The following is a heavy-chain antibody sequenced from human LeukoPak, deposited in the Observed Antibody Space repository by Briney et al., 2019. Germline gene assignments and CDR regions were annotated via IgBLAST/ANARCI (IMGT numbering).Heavy chain of an antibody. CDR2: ISGSGGST. Sequence: GGSLRLSCAASGFTFSSYAMSWVRQAPGKGLEWVSAISGSGGSTYYADSVKGRLTISRDNSKNTLYLQMNSLRAEDTAVYYCAKDGSGSYYTSFDYWGQGTLVTVSS. J-gene: IGHJ4*02. CDR3: AKDGSGSYYTSFDY. CDR1: GFTFSSYA. V-gene: IGHV3-23*01. D-gene: IGHD3-10*01.